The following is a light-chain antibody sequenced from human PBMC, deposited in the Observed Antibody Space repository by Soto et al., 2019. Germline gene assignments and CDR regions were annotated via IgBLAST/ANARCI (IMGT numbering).Light chain of an antibody. J-gene: IGLJ2*01. CDR2: YDS. CDR3: QVWDSSSDHVV. CDR1: NIGSKS. V-gene: IGLV3-21*04. Sequence: SYELTQPPSVSVAPGKTARITCGGTNIGSKSVHWYQQKPGQAPVLVIYYDSDRPSGIPERFSGSNSGNTATLTINRVEAGDEADYYCQVWDSSSDHVVFGGGTKVTVL.